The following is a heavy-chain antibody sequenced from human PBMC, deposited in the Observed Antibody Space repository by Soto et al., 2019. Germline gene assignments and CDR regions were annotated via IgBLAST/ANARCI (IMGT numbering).Heavy chain of an antibody. Sequence: QVQLVQSGPEVKRPGASVKVSCKTSGYVFITNGINWVRQAPGQGLEWLGWISPANGNRKFAQKFKERFTMTSESSANTAYMELTNLRSDDTAVYFCARGRYFATTHGPWWYFDHWGRGTLVTVSS. V-gene: IGHV1-18*01. D-gene: IGHD1-1*01. J-gene: IGHJ2*01. CDR2: ISPANGNR. CDR1: GYVFITNG. CDR3: ARGRYFATTHGPWWYFDH.